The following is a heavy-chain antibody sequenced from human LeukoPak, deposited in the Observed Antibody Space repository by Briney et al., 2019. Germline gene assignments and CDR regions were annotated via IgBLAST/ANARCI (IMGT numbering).Heavy chain of an antibody. J-gene: IGHJ4*02. Sequence: SGGSLRLSCAASGFTFSSYAMHWVRQAPGKGLEWVAVISYDGRNKYYADSVRGRFTNSRDNSKNTLYMQMNSLRAEDTAVYYCARAVYTSSWYDDYWGQGTLVTVSS. V-gene: IGHV3-30-3*01. CDR3: ARAVYTSSWYDDY. D-gene: IGHD6-13*01. CDR2: ISYDGRNK. CDR1: GFTFSSYA.